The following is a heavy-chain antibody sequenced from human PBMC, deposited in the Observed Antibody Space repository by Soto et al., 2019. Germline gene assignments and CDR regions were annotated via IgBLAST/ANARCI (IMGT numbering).Heavy chain of an antibody. J-gene: IGHJ6*02. Sequence: ASVKVSCKASGYTFTSYDINWVRQATGQGLEWMGWMNPNSGNTGYAQKFQGRVTMTRNTSISTAYMELSSLRSEDTAVYYCARCGVLGFAHYYGMDVWGQGTTVTV. D-gene: IGHD2-21*01. CDR1: GYTFTSYD. CDR2: MNPNSGNT. CDR3: ARCGVLGFAHYYGMDV. V-gene: IGHV1-8*01.